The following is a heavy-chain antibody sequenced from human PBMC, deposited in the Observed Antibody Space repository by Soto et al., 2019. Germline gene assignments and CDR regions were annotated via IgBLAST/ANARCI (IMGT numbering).Heavy chain of an antibody. CDR3: ARGRPYGMDV. CDR2: IDSDGSST. V-gene: IGHV3-74*01. J-gene: IGHJ6*02. Sequence: RVSCAASGFTFGSYWMNWVRQAPGKGLVWVSRIDSDGSSTTYADSVKGRFTTARDNAKNTPYLQMSSLRVEDTAVYYCARGRPYGMDVWGQGTRVTASS. CDR1: GFTFGSYW.